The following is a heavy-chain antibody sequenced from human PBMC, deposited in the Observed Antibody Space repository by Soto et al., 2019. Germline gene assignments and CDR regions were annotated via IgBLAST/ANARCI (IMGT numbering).Heavy chain of an antibody. V-gene: IGHV4-31*03. J-gene: IGHJ6*02. Sequence: SETLSLTCTVSGGSISSGGYYWSWIRQHPGKGLEWIGYIYYSGSTYYNPSLKSRVTISVDTSKNQFSLKLSSVTAADTAVYYCASEDIVVVPAGYYYYGMDVWGQGTTVTVSS. D-gene: IGHD2-2*01. CDR3: ASEDIVVVPAGYYYYGMDV. CDR2: IYYSGST. CDR1: GGSISSGGYY.